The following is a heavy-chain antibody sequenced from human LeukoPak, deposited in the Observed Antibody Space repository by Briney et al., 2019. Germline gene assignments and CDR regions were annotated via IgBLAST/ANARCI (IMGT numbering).Heavy chain of an antibody. D-gene: IGHD5-12*01. J-gene: IGHJ4*02. CDR3: ARDHDVWVAPYFDY. Sequence: SETLSLTCTVSGYSITTGYFWAWIRQPPGKGLEWIGSISHGAGTYYSPSLKSRVTMSLDMSKNQFSVNLNSVTAADTAVYYCARDHDVWVAPYFDYWGQGNLVSVSP. CDR1: GYSITTGYF. CDR2: ISHGAGT. V-gene: IGHV4-38-2*02.